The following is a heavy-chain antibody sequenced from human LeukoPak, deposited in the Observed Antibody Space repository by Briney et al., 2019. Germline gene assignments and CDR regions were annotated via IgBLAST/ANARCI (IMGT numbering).Heavy chain of an antibody. CDR1: GGSFRGYY. V-gene: IGHV4-34*01. CDR3: ARAGAYSSGWYSQDFDY. J-gene: IGHJ4*02. Sequence: PSETPSLTCPVSGGSFRGYYWSGIRPPPGKGLEGIGEINHSGSTNYNPSRKSRVTISVDTSKNQFALKLSSVTAADTDVYYCARAGAYSSGWYSQDFDYWGQGTLVTVSS. D-gene: IGHD6-19*01. CDR2: INHSGST.